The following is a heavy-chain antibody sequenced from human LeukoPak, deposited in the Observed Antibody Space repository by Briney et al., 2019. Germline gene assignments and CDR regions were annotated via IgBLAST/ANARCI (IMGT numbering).Heavy chain of an antibody. CDR1: GYTFTTYG. Sequence: ASVKVSCKASGYTFTTYGLSWVRQAPGQGLEWMGWICTYNGNTNYAQKFQGRVTMTTDTSTSTPYMELRSLRSDDTAVYHCSRDLTDNFWSGFYSYFDLSGQGALVTVSS. D-gene: IGHD3-3*01. CDR2: ICTYNGNT. V-gene: IGHV1-18*01. CDR3: SRDLTDNFWSGFYSYFDL. J-gene: IGHJ4*02.